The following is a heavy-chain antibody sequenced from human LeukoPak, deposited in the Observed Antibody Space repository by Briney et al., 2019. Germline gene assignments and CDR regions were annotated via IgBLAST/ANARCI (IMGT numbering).Heavy chain of an antibody. D-gene: IGHD3-10*01. V-gene: IGHV3-48*04. J-gene: IGHJ4*02. CDR3: ARVYYYGSGSGRNYFDY. CDR1: GFTFSSYS. Sequence: RSGGSLRLSCAASGFTFSSYSMNWVRQAPGKGLEWVSYISSSSSTIYYADSVKGRFTISRDNAKNSLYLQMNSLRAEDTAVYYCARVYYYGSGSGRNYFDYWGQGTLVTVSS. CDR2: ISSSSSTI.